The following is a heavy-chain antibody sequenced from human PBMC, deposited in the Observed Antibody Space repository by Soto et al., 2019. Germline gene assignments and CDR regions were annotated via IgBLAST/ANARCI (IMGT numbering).Heavy chain of an antibody. CDR1: GFTFSSNA. V-gene: IGHV3-23*01. Sequence: EVQLLESGGDLVQPGGSLRLSCAASGFTFSSNAMTWVRQAPGKGLEWVSVITNTGGDTLYADSVKGRFTISRDNSKYTLYLQMNSLRAEDTAIYYCARASGESYPGSRVFDSWGQGTRVTVSS. J-gene: IGHJ4*02. CDR2: ITNTGGDT. CDR3: ARASGESYPGSRVFDS. D-gene: IGHD3-10*01.